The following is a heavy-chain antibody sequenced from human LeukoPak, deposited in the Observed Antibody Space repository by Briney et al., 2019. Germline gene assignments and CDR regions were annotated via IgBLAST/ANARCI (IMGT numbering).Heavy chain of an antibody. CDR1: GITLSNYG. Sequence: GGSLRLSCAVSGITLSNYGMSWVRQAPGKGLEWVAGISGSGGRTNYADSVKGRFTVSRDNPKNTLYLQMNSLRAEDTAVYFCAKRGVVIRVILVGFHKEANYFDSWGQGALVTISS. CDR3: AKRGVVIRVILVGFHKEANYFDS. J-gene: IGHJ4*02. D-gene: IGHD3-10*01. CDR2: ISGSGGRT. V-gene: IGHV3-23*01.